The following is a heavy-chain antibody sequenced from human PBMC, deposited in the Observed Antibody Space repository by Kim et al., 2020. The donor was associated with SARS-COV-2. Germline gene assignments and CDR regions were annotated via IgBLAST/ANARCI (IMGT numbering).Heavy chain of an antibody. CDR2: FDPEDGET. J-gene: IGHJ4*02. V-gene: IGHV1-24*01. CDR1: GYTLTELS. CDR3: ATLDSSGYYKEYYFDY. D-gene: IGHD3-22*01. Sequence: ASVKVSCKDSGYTLTELSMHWVRQAPGKGLEWMGGFDPEDGETIYAQKFQGRVTMTEDTSTDTAYMDLSSLRSEDTAVYYCATLDSSGYYKEYYFDYWGQGTLVTVSS.